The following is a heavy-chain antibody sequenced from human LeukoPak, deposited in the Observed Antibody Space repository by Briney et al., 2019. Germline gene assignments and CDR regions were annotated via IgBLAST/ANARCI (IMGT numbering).Heavy chain of an antibody. CDR1: GGSISSYY. CDR2: IYTSGST. J-gene: IGHJ6*03. Sequence: PSETLSLTCTVSGGSISSYYWSWIRQPTGKGLEWIGRIYTSGSTNYNPSLKSRVTMSVDTSKNQFSLKLSSVTAADTAVYYCARVRGGSSPYYYYYYMDVWGKGTTVTVSS. D-gene: IGHD6-6*01. V-gene: IGHV4-4*07. CDR3: ARVRGGSSPYYYYYYMDV.